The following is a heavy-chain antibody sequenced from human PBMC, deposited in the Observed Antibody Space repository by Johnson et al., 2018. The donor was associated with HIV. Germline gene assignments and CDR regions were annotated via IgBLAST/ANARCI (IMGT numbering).Heavy chain of an antibody. D-gene: IGHD3-22*01. J-gene: IGHJ3*02. CDR2: LYSDVRA. Sequence: MLLVESGRGFIQPGGSLRLSCAASGFSVIRYYMFWVRQAPGMGLEWVSLLYSDVRAEYADSVKGRFTISRDNSKNTLYLQMNSLRAEDTAVYYCAKAREYDSTGHDAFDIWGQGTMVTISS. CDR1: GFSVIRYY. V-gene: IGHV3-53*01. CDR3: AKAREYDSTGHDAFDI.